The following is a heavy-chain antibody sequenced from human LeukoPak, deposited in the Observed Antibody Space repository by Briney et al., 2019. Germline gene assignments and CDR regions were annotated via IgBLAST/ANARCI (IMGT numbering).Heavy chain of an antibody. CDR2: ISAYNGNT. CDR1: GYTFTSYG. J-gene: IGHJ5*01. CDR3: ARDSSGSSWYDLVWFDS. Sequence: ASVKVSCKASGYTFTSYGISWVRQAPGQGLEWMGWISAYNGNTNYAQKLQGRVTMTTDTSTSTAYMELRSLRSDDTAVYYCARDSSGSSWYDLVWFDSWGQGTLVTVSS. D-gene: IGHD6-13*01. V-gene: IGHV1-18*01.